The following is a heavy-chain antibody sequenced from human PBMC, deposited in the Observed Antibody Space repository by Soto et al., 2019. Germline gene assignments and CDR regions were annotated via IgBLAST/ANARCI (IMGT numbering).Heavy chain of an antibody. J-gene: IGHJ5*02. CDR1: GYTLNDVA. V-gene: IGHV1-24*01. CDR3: TTYHGDYNFDH. CDR2: FDPDEAET. D-gene: IGHD4-17*01. Sequence: QVQLVQSGAEVKKPGASVKVSCKVSGYTLNDVAMHWVRQAPGKGLEWLGGFDPDEAETIYAQHFQGRVTMTEDTSTDTVYMELSSLRSEETALYFCTTYHGDYNFDHWGQGTLVTVSS.